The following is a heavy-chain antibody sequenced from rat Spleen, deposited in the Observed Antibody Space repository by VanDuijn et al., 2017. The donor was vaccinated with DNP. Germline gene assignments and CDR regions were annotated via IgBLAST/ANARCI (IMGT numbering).Heavy chain of an antibody. CDR2: ISTSGGST. CDR1: GFTFSDYY. V-gene: IGHV5-27*01. D-gene: IGHD1-11*01. CDR3: ATGVYGGYEDWFAY. Sequence: EVQLVESGGGLVQPGRSLKLSCVASGFTFSDYYMAWVRQAPKKGLEWVATISTSGGSTSYLDSVKGRFTISSDNAENTVYLQMDSLRSEDTATYYCATGVYGGYEDWFAYWGQGTLVTVSS. J-gene: IGHJ3*01.